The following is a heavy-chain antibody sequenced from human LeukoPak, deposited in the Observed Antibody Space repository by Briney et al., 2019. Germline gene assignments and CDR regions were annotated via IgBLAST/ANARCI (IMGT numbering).Heavy chain of an antibody. CDR1: GGSISGRSYY. D-gene: IGHD1-26*01. J-gene: IGHJ4*02. CDR2: IFYSGNT. Sequence: PSETLSLTCTVSGGSISGRSYYWGWIRQPPGKGLEWIGSIFYSGNTFYNPSLKSRVIISVDTSKNQFSLKLNSLTAADTALYSCARHWPRGTYLSIGDYWGQGTLVTVSS. CDR3: ARHWPRGTYLSIGDY. V-gene: IGHV4-39*01.